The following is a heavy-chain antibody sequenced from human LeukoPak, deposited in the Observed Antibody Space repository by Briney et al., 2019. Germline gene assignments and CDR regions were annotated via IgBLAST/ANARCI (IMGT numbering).Heavy chain of an antibody. D-gene: IGHD1-26*01. CDR2: TNRDGTTT. CDR3: ARGPGHGGTYYER. V-gene: IGHV3-74*01. Sequence: PGGSLRVSCAASGFTFSSHWMHWVRQIPGKGLVWVSRTNRDGTTTYYAESVKGRFTVSRDNAKDTLYLQMNYLRAEDTAVYYCARGPGHGGTYYERWGQGVLVTVSS. J-gene: IGHJ4*02. CDR1: GFTFSSHW.